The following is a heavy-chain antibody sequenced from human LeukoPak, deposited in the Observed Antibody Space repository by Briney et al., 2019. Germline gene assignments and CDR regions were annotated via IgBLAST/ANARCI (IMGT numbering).Heavy chain of an antibody. CDR1: GGSFSGYY. CDR3: ARGIWQYYGSGSYPLVY. D-gene: IGHD3-10*01. V-gene: IGHV4-34*01. Sequence: PSETLSLTCAVSGGSFSGYYWSWIRQPPGKGLEWIGEINHSGSTNYNPSLKSRVTISVDTSKNQFSLKLSSVTAADTAVYYCARGIWQYYGSGSYPLVYWGQGTLVTVSS. CDR2: INHSGST. J-gene: IGHJ4*02.